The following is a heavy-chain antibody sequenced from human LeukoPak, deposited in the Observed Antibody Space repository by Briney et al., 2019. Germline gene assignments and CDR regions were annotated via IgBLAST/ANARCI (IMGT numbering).Heavy chain of an antibody. J-gene: IGHJ6*02. V-gene: IGHV4-34*01. CDR2: INHSGYT. CDR3: ARGGLYYSYNGLDV. CDR1: GGSFSGYF. D-gene: IGHD3/OR15-3a*01. Sequence: PSETLSLTCAVSGGSFSGYFWSWVRQPPGKGLEWIGEINHSGYTDYNPSLKSRVTLSVDTSKNQVSLKLTSVTAADTAVYYCARGGLYYSYNGLDVWGQGTTVAVSS.